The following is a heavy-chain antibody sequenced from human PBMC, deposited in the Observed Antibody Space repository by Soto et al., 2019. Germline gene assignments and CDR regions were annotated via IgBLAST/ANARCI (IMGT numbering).Heavy chain of an antibody. V-gene: IGHV3-21*01. Sequence: EVQLVESGGGLVKPGGSLTLSCAGSGFAFRSYNMNWVRQPPGKGLEWVAAISSGSSNIYYADSVKGRFTISRDNAKDSLYLQMDSLRAEDSAVYYCASATVFAGTFDFWGQGTLVTVSS. J-gene: IGHJ4*02. CDR3: ASATVFAGTFDF. D-gene: IGHD1-7*01. CDR2: ISSGSSNI. CDR1: GFAFRSYN.